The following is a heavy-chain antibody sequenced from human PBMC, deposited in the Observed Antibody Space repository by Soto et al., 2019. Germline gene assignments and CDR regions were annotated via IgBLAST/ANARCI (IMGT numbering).Heavy chain of an antibody. CDR2: ISGYNGDT. V-gene: IGHV1-18*01. CDR3: AKNGQPPYYYYGMDV. CDR1: GYTFNRYG. J-gene: IGHJ6*02. D-gene: IGHD2-8*01. Sequence: QGQLVQSGAEVKKPGASVKVSCKASGYTFNRYGISWVRQAPGQGLGWMGWISGYNGDTNYAQKFQYRVTMTIDTFTSTVYMEMRILTSDDTAVYYCAKNGQPPYYYYGMDVWGQGTTVTVSS.